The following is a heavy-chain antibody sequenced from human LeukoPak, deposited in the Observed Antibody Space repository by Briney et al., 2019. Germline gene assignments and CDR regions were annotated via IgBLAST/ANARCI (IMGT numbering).Heavy chain of an antibody. CDR3: ARDKGYYDSSGEKNWFDP. V-gene: IGHV4-34*01. CDR2: INHSGST. Sequence: SETLSLTCAVYGGSFSGYYWSWIRQPPGKGLEWIGEINHSGSTNYNPSLKSRVTISVDTSKNQFSLKLSSVTAADTAVYYCARDKGYYDSSGEKNWFDPWGQGTLVTVSS. J-gene: IGHJ5*02. D-gene: IGHD3-22*01. CDR1: GGSFSGYY.